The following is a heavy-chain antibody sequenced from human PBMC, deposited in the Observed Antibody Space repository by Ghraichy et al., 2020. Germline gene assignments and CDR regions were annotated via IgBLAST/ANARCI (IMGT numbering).Heavy chain of an antibody. CDR2: TYYRSRWYN. CDR1: GDTVSNNRAD. CDR3: ARGTEGIFDY. V-gene: IGHV6-1*01. D-gene: IGHD3/OR15-3a*01. J-gene: IGHJ4*02. Sequence: TLSLTCSLSGDTVSNNRADWSWIRRSPSRGLEWLGRTYYRSRWYNDYAVSVKSRITVNPDTSRNQFSMQLNSVTPEDTAVYYCARGTEGIFDYWGQGTLVAVSS.